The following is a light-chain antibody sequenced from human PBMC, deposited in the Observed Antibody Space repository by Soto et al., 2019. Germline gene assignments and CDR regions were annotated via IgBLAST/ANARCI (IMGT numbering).Light chain of an antibody. V-gene: IGLV2-14*01. CDR3: SSYTSSSTV. CDR2: EVS. J-gene: IGLJ2*01. Sequence: QSALTQPASVSGSPGQSITISCTGTSSDVGGYNYVSWYQQHPGKAPKLMIYEVSNRPSGVSNRFSGSKSGNTASLTISGLQAEDDADYYCSSYTSSSTVFGGGTKLTV. CDR1: SSDVGGYNY.